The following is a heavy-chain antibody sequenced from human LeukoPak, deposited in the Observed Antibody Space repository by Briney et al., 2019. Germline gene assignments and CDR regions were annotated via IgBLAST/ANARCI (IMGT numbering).Heavy chain of an antibody. CDR1: GFTFNDHY. V-gene: IGHV3-72*01. CDR2: TKNRANSYTT. CDR3: VASVVSPSNY. J-gene: IGHJ4*02. Sequence: GGSLRLSCATSGFTFNDHYLGWVRQAPGKGLEWVGRTKNRANSYTTEYAASVNGRFTISRDDSENSLRLQMNSLKTADTAIYYCVASVVSPSNYWGQGTLVTVSS.